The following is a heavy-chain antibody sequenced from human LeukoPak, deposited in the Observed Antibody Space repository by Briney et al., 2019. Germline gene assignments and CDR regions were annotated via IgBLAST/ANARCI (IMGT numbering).Heavy chain of an antibody. J-gene: IGHJ3*02. D-gene: IGHD4-23*01. V-gene: IGHV3-30-3*01. CDR3: AREREVVTLDAFDI. CDR2: ISYDGSNK. CDR1: GFTFSSYA. Sequence: GGSLRLSCAASGFTFSSYAMHWVRQAPGKGLEWVAVISYDGSNKYYADSVKGRFTISRDNSKNTLYLQMNSLRAEDTAVYYCAREREVVTLDAFDIWGQGTMVTVSS.